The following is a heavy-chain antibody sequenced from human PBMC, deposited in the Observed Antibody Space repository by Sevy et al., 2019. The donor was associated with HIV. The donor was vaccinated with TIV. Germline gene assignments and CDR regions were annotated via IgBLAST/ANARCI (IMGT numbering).Heavy chain of an antibody. CDR3: AKELRGYCYGGAFDY. CDR2: ISGSGGST. D-gene: IGHD5-18*01. CDR1: GFTFSSYA. Sequence: GGSLRLSCAASGFTFSSYAMSWVRQVPGKGLEWVSAISGSGGSTYYADSVKGRFTISRDNSKNTLYLQMNSLRAEDTAVYYCAKELRGYCYGGAFDYWGQGTLVTVSS. V-gene: IGHV3-23*01. J-gene: IGHJ4*02.